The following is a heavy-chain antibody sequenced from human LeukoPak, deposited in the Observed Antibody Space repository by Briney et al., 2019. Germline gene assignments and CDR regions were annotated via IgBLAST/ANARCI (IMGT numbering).Heavy chain of an antibody. Sequence: GGSLRLSCAASGFTFSNYSINCVRQAPGKGLEWVSFIIANGDTTYYVDSVRGRFTISRDNSKNSVFLQMNSLRDADTAVYYCVKDFWPARDGGGYYSPFEYWGEGTLVTVSS. J-gene: IGHJ4*02. D-gene: IGHD3-22*01. V-gene: IGHV3-23*01. CDR1: GFTFSNYS. CDR2: IIANGDTT. CDR3: VKDFWPARDGGGYYSPFEY.